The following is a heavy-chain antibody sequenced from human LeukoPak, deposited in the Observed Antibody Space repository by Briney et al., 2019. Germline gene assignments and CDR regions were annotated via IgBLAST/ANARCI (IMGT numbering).Heavy chain of an antibody. D-gene: IGHD6-13*01. CDR1: GYTFTSYY. Sequence: ASVKVSCKASGYTFTSYYMHWVRQAPGQGLEWMGWINPNSGGTNYAQKFQGRVTMTRDTSISTAYMELSRLRSDDTAVYYCARDLYSSSWYYWFDPWGQGTLVTVSS. J-gene: IGHJ5*02. CDR3: ARDLYSSSWYYWFDP. V-gene: IGHV1-2*02. CDR2: INPNSGGT.